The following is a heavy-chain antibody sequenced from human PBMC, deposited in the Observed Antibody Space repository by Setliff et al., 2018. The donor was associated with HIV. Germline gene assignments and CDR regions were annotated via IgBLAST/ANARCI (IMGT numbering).Heavy chain of an antibody. CDR3: ARADSGSYPGGAFDI. D-gene: IGHD1-26*01. V-gene: IGHV4-61*01. CDR2: IHNSGST. Sequence: SETLSLTCTVSDASITADTFYWNWLRQPPGKGPEWIGYIHNSGSTNYNPSLKSRVTISVNTSKNQFSLKLSSVTAADTAVYYCARADSGSYPGGAFDIWGQGTMVTVSS. J-gene: IGHJ3*02. CDR1: DASITADTFY.